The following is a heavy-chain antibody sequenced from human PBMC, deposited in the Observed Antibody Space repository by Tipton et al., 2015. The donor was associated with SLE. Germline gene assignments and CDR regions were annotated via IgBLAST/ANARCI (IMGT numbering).Heavy chain of an antibody. CDR3: ARVGDYDLY. J-gene: IGHJ4*02. CDR2: IYYSGST. D-gene: IGHD4-17*01. CDR1: GGSISSSSYY. V-gene: IGHV4-39*07. Sequence: LRLSCTVSGGSISSSSYYWGWIRQPPGKGLEWIGSIYYSGSTYYNPSLKSRVTISVDTSKNQFSLKLSSVTAADTAVYYCARVGDYDLYWGQGTLVTVSS.